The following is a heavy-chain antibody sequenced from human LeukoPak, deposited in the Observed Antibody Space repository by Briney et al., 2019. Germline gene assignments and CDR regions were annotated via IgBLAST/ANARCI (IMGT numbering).Heavy chain of an antibody. D-gene: IGHD3-3*01. J-gene: IGHJ4*02. CDR3: AKPPRGEVLRFLEWSD. CDR1: GFTFSSYA. V-gene: IGHV3-23*01. CDR2: ISGSGGST. Sequence: GGSLRLSCAASGFTFSSYAMSWVRQAPGKGLEWVSAISGSGGSTYYADSVKGRFTISRDNSKNTLYLQMNSLRAEDTAVYYCAKPPRGEVLRFLEWSDWCQGTLVTVSS.